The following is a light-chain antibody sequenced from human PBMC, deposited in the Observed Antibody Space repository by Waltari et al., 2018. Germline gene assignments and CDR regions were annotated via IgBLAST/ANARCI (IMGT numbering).Light chain of an antibody. J-gene: IGKJ1*01. V-gene: IGKV4-1*01. Sequence: DIVMTQSPDSLAVSLGERATINCKSSQSVLYSSNNKNYLTWYQQKPGQPPKLLIYWASTRESGVPDRFSGSGSGTDFTLTISSLQAEDVVVYYCQQYYSILWTFGQGTKVDIK. CDR3: QQYYSILWT. CDR2: WAS. CDR1: QSVLYSSNNKNY.